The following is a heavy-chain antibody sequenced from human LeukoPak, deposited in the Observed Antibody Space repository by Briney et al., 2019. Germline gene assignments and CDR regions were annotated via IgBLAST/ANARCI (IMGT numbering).Heavy chain of an antibody. CDR1: GFTFSSYS. CDR3: ARDSRVTTYYYYGMDV. CDR2: IWYNGDNK. J-gene: IGHJ6*02. D-gene: IGHD4-17*01. V-gene: IGHV3-33*08. Sequence: GGSLRLSCAASGFTFSSYSMNWVRQAPGKGLEWVAAIWYNGDNKDYTASVKGRFTISRDNSNNTLYLQMNSLRAEDTAIYYCARDSRVTTYYYYGMDVWGQGTTVTVSS.